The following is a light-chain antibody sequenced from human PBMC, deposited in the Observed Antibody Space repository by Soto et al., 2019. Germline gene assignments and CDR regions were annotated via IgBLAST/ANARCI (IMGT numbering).Light chain of an antibody. CDR2: DGF. CDR1: QSINNW. V-gene: IGKV1-5*01. J-gene: IGKJ4*01. CDR3: QQYKRYSLT. Sequence: DIQMTQSPSTLSASVGDRVTITCRASQSINNWLAWYQQKPGKAPKLLIYDGFSLESGVPLRFSGSGFGTEFTLTISSLQLDDSATYYCQQYKRYSLTFGGGTKVEIK.